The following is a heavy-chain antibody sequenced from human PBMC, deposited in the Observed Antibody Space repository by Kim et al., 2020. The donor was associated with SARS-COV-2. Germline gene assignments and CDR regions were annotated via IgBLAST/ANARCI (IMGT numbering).Heavy chain of an antibody. CDR3: ARDPGALWVRGVFYYYYYGKDV. V-gene: IGHV3-21*01. J-gene: IGHJ6*02. Sequence: GGSLRLSCAASGFTFSSYSMNWVRQAPGKGLEWVSSISSSSSYIYYADSVKGRFTIARDNAKNSLYLQMNSLRAEDTAVYYCARDPGALWVRGVFYYYYYGKDVWGQGTTVTVSS. CDR1: GFTFSSYS. CDR2: ISSSSSYI. D-gene: IGHD3-10*01.